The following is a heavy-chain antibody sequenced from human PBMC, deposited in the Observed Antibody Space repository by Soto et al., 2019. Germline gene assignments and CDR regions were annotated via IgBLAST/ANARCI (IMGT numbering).Heavy chain of an antibody. Sequence: PSETLSHTCAVSGAYVSSGSYYWTWIRQPPGKGLEWIGYIYYSGSTNYNPSLKSRGTITVDTSKNQSSLTLSSVTASDPAVYYCARRYGAAFAFWGQGTLVTVSS. D-gene: IGHD4-17*01. V-gene: IGHV4-61*01. J-gene: IGHJ4*02. CDR3: ARRYGAAFAF. CDR2: IYYSGST. CDR1: GAYVSSGSYY.